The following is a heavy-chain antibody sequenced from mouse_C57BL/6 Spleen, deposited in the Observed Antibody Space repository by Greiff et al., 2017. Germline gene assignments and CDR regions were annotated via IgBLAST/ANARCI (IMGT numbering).Heavy chain of an antibody. D-gene: IGHD1-1*01. J-gene: IGHJ2*01. Sequence: EVKLVESGGDLVKPGGSLKLSCAASGFTFSSYGMSWVRQTPDKRLEWVATISSGGSYTYYPDSVKGRFTISRDNAKNTLYLQMSSLKSEDTAMYYCARITTVVAYYFDYWGQGTTLTVSS. CDR1: GFTFSSYG. CDR3: ARITTVVAYYFDY. CDR2: ISSGGSYT. V-gene: IGHV5-6*01.